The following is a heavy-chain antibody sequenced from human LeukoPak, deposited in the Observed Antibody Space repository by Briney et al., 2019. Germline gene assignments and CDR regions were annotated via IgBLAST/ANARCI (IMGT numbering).Heavy chain of an antibody. CDR3: ARGLSSNWSGLDF. CDR1: GFTFSSYT. D-gene: IGHD6-13*01. CDR2: ITTSDGNT. J-gene: IGHJ4*02. V-gene: IGHV3-23*01. Sequence: QPGGSLRLSCAASGFTFSSYTMSWVRQAPGKGLEWVSTITTSDGNTYYADSVKGRFTVSRDNAKNTLYLQVNNLRAEDTAVYYCARGLSSNWSGLDFWGQGTLLTVSS.